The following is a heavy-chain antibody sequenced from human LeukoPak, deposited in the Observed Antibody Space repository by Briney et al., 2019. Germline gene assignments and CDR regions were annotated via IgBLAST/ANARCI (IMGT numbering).Heavy chain of an antibody. CDR3: VRDAHYYDSSGPFDY. V-gene: IGHV1-69*13. D-gene: IGHD3-22*01. CDR2: IIPIFGTA. J-gene: IGHJ4*02. Sequence: GASVKVSCKASGGTFSSYAISWVRQAPGQGLEWMGGIIPIFGTANYAQKFQGRVTITADESTSTAYMELSSLRSEDTAVYYCVRDAHYYDSSGPFDYWGQGTLVTVSS. CDR1: GGTFSSYA.